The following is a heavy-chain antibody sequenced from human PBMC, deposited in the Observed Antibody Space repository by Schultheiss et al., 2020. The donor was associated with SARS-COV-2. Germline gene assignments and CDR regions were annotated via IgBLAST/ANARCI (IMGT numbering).Heavy chain of an antibody. Sequence: ASVKVSCKTSGYTFTDYYMHWVRRAPGQGLEWMGWINPNSGDTKYAQKFQGRVTMTRDTSIHTAYMELSRLRSDDTAIYYCARVGFTIFGVVTNADSTYYYYGMDVWGQGTTVTVSS. D-gene: IGHD3-3*01. CDR2: INPNSGDT. CDR3: ARVGFTIFGVVTNADSTYYYYGMDV. V-gene: IGHV1-2*02. J-gene: IGHJ6*02. CDR1: GYTFTDYY.